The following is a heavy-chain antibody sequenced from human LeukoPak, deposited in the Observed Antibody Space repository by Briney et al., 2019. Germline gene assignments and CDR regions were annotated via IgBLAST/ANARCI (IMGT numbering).Heavy chain of an antibody. CDR2: INPSGGSP. CDR3: ARNRWEPYHNDAFDI. V-gene: IGHV1-46*01. D-gene: IGHD1-26*01. J-gene: IGHJ3*02. Sequence: GASVKVSCKASGYTFTSYAMNWVRQAPGQGLEWMGIINPSGGSPNYAQKFQGRVTMTRDMSTSTVNMELRSLRSDDTAVYYCARNRWEPYHNDAFDIWGHGTVVTVSS. CDR1: GYTFTSYA.